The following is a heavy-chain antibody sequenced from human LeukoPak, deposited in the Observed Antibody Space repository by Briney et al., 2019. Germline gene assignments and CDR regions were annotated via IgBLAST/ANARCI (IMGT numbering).Heavy chain of an antibody. J-gene: IGHJ3*02. CDR3: ARVGARAFDI. Sequence: SETLSLTCTVSGGSISGYYWTWIRQPPGKGLEWIGYIYYLGGTNYNPSLKSRVTISLDTSKNQFSLKLSSVTAADTAVYYCARVGARAFDIWGQGTLVTVSS. V-gene: IGHV4-59*08. D-gene: IGHD3-16*01. CDR2: IYYLGGT. CDR1: GGSISGYY.